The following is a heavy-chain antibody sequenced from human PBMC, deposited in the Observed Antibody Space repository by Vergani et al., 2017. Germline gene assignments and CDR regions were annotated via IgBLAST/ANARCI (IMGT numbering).Heavy chain of an antibody. Sequence: EVQLLQSGGGVIQPGGSVRLSCAASGFTFSACPMTWVRQAPGKGLEWVSAISARYPSTYYADSFKGRFTIDRDNSKNMLYLQMNSLRAEDTAVYYCAGLSYDTTPYLQGGYDCWGQGTLVADSS. D-gene: IGHD3-22*01. CDR3: AGLSYDTTPYLQGGYDC. V-gene: IGHV3-23*01. J-gene: IGHJ4*02. CDR2: ISARYPST. CDR1: GFTFSACP.